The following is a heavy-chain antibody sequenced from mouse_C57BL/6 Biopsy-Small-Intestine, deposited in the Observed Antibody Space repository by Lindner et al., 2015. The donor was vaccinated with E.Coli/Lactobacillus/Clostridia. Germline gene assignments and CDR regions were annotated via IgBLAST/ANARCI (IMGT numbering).Heavy chain of an antibody. D-gene: IGHD2-1*01. Sequence: VQLQESGPELVKPGALVKISCKASGYSFTDYYMAWMKQSPEKSLEWIGEIYPSTGGATYNQKFKAKATLTVDKSSSTAYMHLKSLAFEDSAVYYCAREGNLFDYWGQGTTLTVSS. V-gene: IGHV1-42*01. CDR3: AREGNLFDY. CDR2: IYPSTGGA. J-gene: IGHJ2*01. CDR1: GYSFTDYY.